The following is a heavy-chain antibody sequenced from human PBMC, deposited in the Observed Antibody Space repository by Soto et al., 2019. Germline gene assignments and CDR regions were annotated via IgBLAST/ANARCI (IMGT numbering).Heavy chain of an antibody. Sequence: QVQLMESGGSVLQPGRSLRLSCAASGFTFSSYGMHWVRQAPGKGLEWVTIISNDGSIQYYGDSVKGRFTVSRDNSKKTLFLEMNSLTAEDTATYSCAKDRRDSSGTCSRCFGMDVWGQGTTVTVSS. CDR3: AKDRRDSSGTCSRCFGMDV. J-gene: IGHJ6*02. D-gene: IGHD3-22*01. CDR2: ISNDGSIQ. CDR1: GFTFSSYG. V-gene: IGHV3-30*18.